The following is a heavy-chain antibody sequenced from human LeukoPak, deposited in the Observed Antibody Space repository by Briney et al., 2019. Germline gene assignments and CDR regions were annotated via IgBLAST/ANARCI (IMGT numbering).Heavy chain of an antibody. V-gene: IGHV3-23*01. CDR1: GFTFTTFG. D-gene: IGHD6-19*01. Sequence: GGSLRLSCTASGFTFTTFGMSWVRQAPGKGLEWVSAISAGGGSTYYADSVKGRFTISRDNSKNTLYLQMNSLRAEDTAVYYCAKRVASGSGYYWDYWGQGTLVTVSS. CDR3: AKRVASGSGYYWDY. CDR2: ISAGGGST. J-gene: IGHJ4*02.